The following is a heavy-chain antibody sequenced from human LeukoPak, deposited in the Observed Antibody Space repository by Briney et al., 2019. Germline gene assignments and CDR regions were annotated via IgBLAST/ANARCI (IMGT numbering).Heavy chain of an antibody. V-gene: IGHV4-30-2*01. CDR2: IYHSGST. Sequence: SETLSLTCAVSGGSISSGGYSWSWIRQPPGKGLEWIGYIYHSGSTYYNPSLKSRVTISVDRSKNQFSLKLSSVTAADTAVYYCARDLGRSGLWFGEAPDDAFDIWGQGTMVTVSS. J-gene: IGHJ3*02. CDR3: ARDLGRSGLWFGEAPDDAFDI. CDR1: GGSISSGGYS. D-gene: IGHD3-10*01.